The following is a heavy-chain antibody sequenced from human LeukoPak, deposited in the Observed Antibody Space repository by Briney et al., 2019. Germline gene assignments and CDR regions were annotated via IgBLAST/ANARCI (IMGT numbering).Heavy chain of an antibody. D-gene: IGHD2-15*01. Sequence: SSETLSLTCAVYGVFFSGYYWSWIRQPPGKGLEWIGEINHSGSTNYNPSLKSRVTISVDTSKNQFSLKLSSVTAADTAVYYCARAVVVAATRYYYMDVWGKGTTVTVSS. V-gene: IGHV4-34*01. CDR1: GVFFSGYY. CDR2: INHSGST. CDR3: ARAVVVAATRYYYMDV. J-gene: IGHJ6*03.